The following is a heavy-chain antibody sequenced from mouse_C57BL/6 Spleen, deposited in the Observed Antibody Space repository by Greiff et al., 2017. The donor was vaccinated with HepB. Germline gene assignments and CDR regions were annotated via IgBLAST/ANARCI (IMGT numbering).Heavy chain of an antibody. CDR3: AREGSRCAMGY. CDR1: GYSFTGYF. CDR2: INPYNGDT. J-gene: IGHJ4*01. Sequence: VQLQQSGPELVKPGDSVKISCKASGYSFTGYFMNWVMQSHGQSLEWIGRINPYNGDTFYNQKFKGKATFTVDKSSSTAHMALRSLTSEDSAVYYCAREGSRCAMGYWGHGASVTVST. V-gene: IGHV1-20*01.